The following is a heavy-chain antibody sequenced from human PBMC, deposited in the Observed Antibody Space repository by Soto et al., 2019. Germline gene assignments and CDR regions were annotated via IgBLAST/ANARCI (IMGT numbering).Heavy chain of an antibody. D-gene: IGHD3-10*01. CDR3: ARRIYYYGSGRFDY. CDR1: GGSFSGYY. V-gene: IGHV4-34*01. Sequence: SETLSLTCAVYGGSFSGYYCICSRHPPGKGLEWIGGINHSGSTNYNPSLKSRVTISVDTSKNQFSLKLSSVTAADTAVYYCARRIYYYGSGRFDYWGQGTLVTVSS. CDR2: INHSGST. J-gene: IGHJ4*02.